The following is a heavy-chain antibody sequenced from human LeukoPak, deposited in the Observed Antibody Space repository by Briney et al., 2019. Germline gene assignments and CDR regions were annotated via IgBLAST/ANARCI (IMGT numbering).Heavy chain of an antibody. D-gene: IGHD3-10*01. CDR3: ATGPYGSGVIFDY. Sequence: SETLSLTCAVDGGSFSGYYWSWLRQPPGKGLEWIGEINHSGSTNYNPSLTSRVTISLDTSKNQFSLKLSSVTAADTAVYYCATGPYGSGVIFDYWGQGTLVTVSS. CDR1: GGSFSGYY. CDR2: INHSGST. V-gene: IGHV4-34*01. J-gene: IGHJ4*02.